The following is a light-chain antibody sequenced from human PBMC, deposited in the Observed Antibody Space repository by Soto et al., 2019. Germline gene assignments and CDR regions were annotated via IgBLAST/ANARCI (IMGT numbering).Light chain of an antibody. CDR2: YEI. Sequence: SYELTQPPSVSVAPGKTAKIACGGDNIGSKSVHWYQQMPGQAPVLVIYYEIDRPSGIPERFSGSNSGNTVTLTISRVEAGDEADYYCHVWDSDSDHPVFGGGTKLTVL. J-gene: IGLJ2*01. CDR3: HVWDSDSDHPV. V-gene: IGLV3-21*01. CDR1: NIGSKS.